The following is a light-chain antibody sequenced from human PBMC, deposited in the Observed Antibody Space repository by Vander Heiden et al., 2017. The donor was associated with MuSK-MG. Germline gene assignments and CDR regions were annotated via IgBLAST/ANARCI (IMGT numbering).Light chain of an antibody. CDR1: QSISSY. J-gene: IGKJ5*01. V-gene: IGKV1-39*01. Sequence: DIQMTQSPSSLSASVGDRVTITCRASQSISSYLNWYQQKPGKAPKLLIYAASSLQSGVPSRFSGSGSGTDFTLTISRLQPEDIATYYCQQCDSTPSTFGQGTQMEIK. CDR2: AAS. CDR3: QQCDSTPST.